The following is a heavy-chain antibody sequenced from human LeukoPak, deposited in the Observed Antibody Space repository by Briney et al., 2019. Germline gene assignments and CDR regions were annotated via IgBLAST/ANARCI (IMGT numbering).Heavy chain of an antibody. D-gene: IGHD3-10*01. J-gene: IGHJ3*02. CDR2: INPSGGST. CDR3: ARVASSGNDAFDI. V-gene: IGHV1-46*01. Sequence: ASAKVSCKASGYTFTSYYIHWVRQAPGQGLEWMGIINPSGGSTSYAQKFQGRVTMTRDTSTSTVYMELSSLRSEDTAVYYCARVASSGNDAFDIWGQGRMITV. CDR1: GYTFTSYY.